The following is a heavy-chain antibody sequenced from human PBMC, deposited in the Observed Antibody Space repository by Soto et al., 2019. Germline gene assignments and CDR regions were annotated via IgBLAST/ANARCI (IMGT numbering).Heavy chain of an antibody. Sequence: QVQLVQSGTEVKKPGASVKVSCKASGYTFNSYGIVWVRQAPGQGLEWMGWISAYNGYTNYAQNFQGRVTVTTDTSTTTIYEELTSLRSTDTAVYYCARADGYCTSSSCYSTAFTSYSAALDVWGQGTTVTVSS. J-gene: IGHJ6*02. CDR1: GYTFNSYG. D-gene: IGHD2-2*01. CDR3: ARADGYCTSSSCYSTAFTSYSAALDV. CDR2: ISAYNGYT. V-gene: IGHV1-18*01.